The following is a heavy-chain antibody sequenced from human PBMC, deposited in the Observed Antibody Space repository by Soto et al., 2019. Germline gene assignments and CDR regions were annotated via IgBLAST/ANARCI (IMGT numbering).Heavy chain of an antibody. CDR1: GGTFSSYA. V-gene: IGHV1-69*13. J-gene: IGHJ6*02. CDR2: IIPIFGTA. CDR3: ARGLIAARKYYYYGMDV. D-gene: IGHD6-6*01. Sequence: SVKVSCKASGGTFSSYAISWVRQAPGQGLEWMGGIIPIFGTANYAQKFQGRVTITADESTSTAYMELSSLRSEDTAVYYCARGLIAARKYYYYGMDVWGQGTTVTVSS.